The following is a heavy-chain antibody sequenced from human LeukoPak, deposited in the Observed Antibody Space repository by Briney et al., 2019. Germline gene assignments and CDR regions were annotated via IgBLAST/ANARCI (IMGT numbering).Heavy chain of an antibody. CDR2: ISAYNGST. D-gene: IGHD3-3*01. CDR3: ARDALDYDFWSGYYFWFDP. Sequence: GASVKVSCTASGYTFTSYGISWVRQAPGQGLEWMGWISAYNGSTNYAQKLQGRVTMTTDTSTSTAYMELRSLRSDDTAVYYCARDALDYDFWSGYYFWFDPWGQGTLVTVSS. V-gene: IGHV1-18*01. J-gene: IGHJ5*02. CDR1: GYTFTSYG.